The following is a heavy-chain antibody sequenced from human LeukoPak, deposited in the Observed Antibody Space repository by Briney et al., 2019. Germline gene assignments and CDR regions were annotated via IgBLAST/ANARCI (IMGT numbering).Heavy chain of an antibody. J-gene: IGHJ4*02. CDR3: AKGGPTIFGVVPLFDY. CDR1: GFTFSSYA. CDR2: ISGSGGST. D-gene: IGHD3-3*01. Sequence: GGSLRLSCAASGFTFSSYAMSWVRQAPGKGLEWVSAISGSGGSTYYADSVKGRFTISRDNSKNTLYLQMNSLRAEDTAVYYCAKGGPTIFGVVPLFDYWGQGTLVTVSS. V-gene: IGHV3-23*01.